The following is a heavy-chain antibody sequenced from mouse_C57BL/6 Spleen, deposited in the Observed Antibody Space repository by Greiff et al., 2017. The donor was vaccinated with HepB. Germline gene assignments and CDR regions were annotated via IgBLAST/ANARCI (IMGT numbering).Heavy chain of an antibody. J-gene: IGHJ3*01. CDR1: GFNIKDYY. V-gene: IGHV14-1*01. Sequence: EVKLVESGAELVRPGASVKLSCTASGFNIKDYYMHWVKQRPEQGLEWIGRIDTEDGDTDYAPKFQGKATMTADTSSNTAYLQLSNLTSEDTDVYYCTTNYYDSSGFAYWGQGTMVTVSA. CDR3: TTNYYDSSGFAY. CDR2: IDTEDGDT. D-gene: IGHD1-1*01.